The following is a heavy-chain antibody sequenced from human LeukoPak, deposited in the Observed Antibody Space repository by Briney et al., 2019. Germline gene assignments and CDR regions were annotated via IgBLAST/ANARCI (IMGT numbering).Heavy chain of an antibody. CDR1: GFTFSNYA. CDR2: ITGSGGNT. CDR3: VKCGAYVVLWGYYVSDY. V-gene: IGHV3-23*01. J-gene: IGHJ4*02. Sequence: GASLRLSCAASGFTFSNYAMSWVRQAPGKGLEWVSAITGSGGNTYYADSVKGRFTISRDNSKNTLYLQMNSLRAEDTAVYYCVKCGAYVVLWGYYVSDYWGQGTLVTVSS. D-gene: IGHD3-3*01.